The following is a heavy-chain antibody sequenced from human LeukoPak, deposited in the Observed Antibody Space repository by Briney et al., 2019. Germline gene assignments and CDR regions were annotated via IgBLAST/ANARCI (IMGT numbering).Heavy chain of an antibody. J-gene: IGHJ4*02. D-gene: IGHD3-22*01. CDR2: INPNSGGT. CDR3: ARESERSYYYDSSGYYI. Sequence: GASVKVSCKASGYTFTGYYMHWVRQAPGQGPEWMGWINPNSGGTNYAQKFQGRVTMTRDTSISTAYMELSRLRSDDTAVYYCARESERSYYYDSSGYYIWGQGTLVTVSS. V-gene: IGHV1-2*02. CDR1: GYTFTGYY.